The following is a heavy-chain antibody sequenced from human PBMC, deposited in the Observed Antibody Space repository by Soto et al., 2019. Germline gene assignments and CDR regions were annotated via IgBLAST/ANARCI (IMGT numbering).Heavy chain of an antibody. D-gene: IGHD3-22*01. CDR2: ISNSGST. Sequence: QVQLQESGPGLVKPSQTLSLTCTVSGDSISSGDYFWSWIRQPPGKGLERIGYISNSGSTFYNPSLKSRVTMSTDTSMNQFSLRLTSVTVADTAVYYCAREPYSESSASYSCSLDSWGQGTLVNVSS. J-gene: IGHJ4*02. V-gene: IGHV4-30-4*01. CDR1: GDSISSGDYF. CDR3: AREPYSESSASYSCSLDS.